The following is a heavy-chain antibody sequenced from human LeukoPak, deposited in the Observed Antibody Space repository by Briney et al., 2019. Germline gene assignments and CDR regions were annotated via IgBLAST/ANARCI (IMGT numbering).Heavy chain of an antibody. CDR2: MNPNSGNT. J-gene: IGHJ4*02. Sequence: ASVKVSCKASGYTFTSYDINWVRQATGQGLEWMGWMNPNSGNTGYAQKFQGRVTMTRNTSISTAYMELSSLRSEDTAVYYCARGVRIVVVPAAQCYFDYWGQGTLVTVSS. V-gene: IGHV1-8*01. CDR3: ARGVRIVVVPAAQCYFDY. D-gene: IGHD2-2*01. CDR1: GYTFTSYD.